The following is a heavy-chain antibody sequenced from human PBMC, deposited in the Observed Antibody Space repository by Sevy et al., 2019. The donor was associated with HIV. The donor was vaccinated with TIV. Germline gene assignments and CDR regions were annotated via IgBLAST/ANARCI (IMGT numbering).Heavy chain of an antibody. J-gene: IGHJ3*02. CDR1: GFTFSSYW. V-gene: IGHV3-7*01. CDR3: ARDLRSGVVVIVDASDI. CDR2: IRQDGSEK. Sequence: GGSLRLSCAASGFTFSSYWMSWVRRAPGKGLESVANIRQDGSEKDYVDSVKGRFTISRDNDKNSLYLQMNSLRAEDTAVYYCARDLRSGVVVIVDASDIWGQGTMVTVSS. D-gene: IGHD3-22*01.